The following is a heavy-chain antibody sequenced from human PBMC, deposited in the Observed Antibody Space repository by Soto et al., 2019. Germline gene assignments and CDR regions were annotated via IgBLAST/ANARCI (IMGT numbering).Heavy chain of an antibody. CDR1: GGSFKSGSYS. CDR2: VYHTGRT. CDR3: ARSCPLGWPFRQSSSSFCY. V-gene: IGHV4-61*01. D-gene: IGHD6-6*01. Sequence: LSEPLSLTCTVSGGSFKSGSYSWSWIRQPPGKGLEWIGYVYHTGRTSYNPSLKSRVTISVDTSKNQFSLKLSSVTAADTAVYYCARSCPLGWPFRQSSSSFCYWGQGTLVTVSS. J-gene: IGHJ4*02.